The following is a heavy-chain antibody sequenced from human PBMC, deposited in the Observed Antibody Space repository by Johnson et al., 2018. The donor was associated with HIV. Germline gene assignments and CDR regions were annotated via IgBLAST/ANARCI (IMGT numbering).Heavy chain of an antibody. V-gene: IGHV3-30*14. D-gene: IGHD6-13*01. CDR2: ISFDGSKK. Sequence: VRLVESGGGVLRPGRSLRLSCAASGFIFSNYPMHWVRQAPGKGLEWVAVISFDGSKKYHADPVKGRFTISRDNSKNTLYLQMNSLRAEDTAVYYCARFRSSNWFDAFDIWGQGTMVTVSA. CDR3: ARFRSSNWFDAFDI. J-gene: IGHJ3*02. CDR1: GFIFSNYP.